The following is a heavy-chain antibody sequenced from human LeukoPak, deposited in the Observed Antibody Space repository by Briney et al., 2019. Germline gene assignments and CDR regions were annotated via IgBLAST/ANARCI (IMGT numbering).Heavy chain of an antibody. Sequence: GRSLSLSCVASGFPFSNHGMHWVRQAPGKGLEWVASIWDDGSANYSADSVRGRFTISSDNSSNTLFLQINSMRPESTTVYYCATDAANLLYYFDPWGQGALVTVSS. J-gene: IGHJ4*02. CDR1: GFPFSNHG. CDR3: ATDAANLLYYFDP. CDR2: IWDDGSAN. V-gene: IGHV3-33*08. D-gene: IGHD2-15*01.